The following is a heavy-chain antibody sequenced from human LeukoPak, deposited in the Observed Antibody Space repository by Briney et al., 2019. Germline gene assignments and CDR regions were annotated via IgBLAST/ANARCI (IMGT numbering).Heavy chain of an antibody. J-gene: IGHJ6*03. CDR1: SGSISSYY. CDR3: ARDSRGAYCSSTSCYGHYYYYYMDV. D-gene: IGHD2-2*01. CDR2: TYYSGSN. Sequence: SETLSLTCTVCSGSISSYYWIWLPQPPGKGLVGIGYTYYSGSNNYNPPLKSRVTISVDTSKNQFSLKLSSVTAADTTVYYCARDSRGAYCSSTSCYGHYYYYYMDVWGKGTTVTVSS. V-gene: IGHV4-59*01.